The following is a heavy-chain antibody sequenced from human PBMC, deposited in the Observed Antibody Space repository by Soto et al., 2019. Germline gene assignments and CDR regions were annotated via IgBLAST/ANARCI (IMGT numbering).Heavy chain of an antibody. D-gene: IGHD6-19*01. Sequence: PGGFLRLSCAASGFTFSSFGMTWVRQSPGRGLEWVSTISGSGSTTYYADSVKGRFSISRDNSQNTLFLQMNSLRAEDTAVYYCTKRLTGPSAKGDSGYWGQGTVVTVSS. V-gene: IGHV3-23*01. CDR3: TKRLTGPSAKGDSGY. J-gene: IGHJ4*02. CDR2: ISGSGSTT. CDR1: GFTFSSFG.